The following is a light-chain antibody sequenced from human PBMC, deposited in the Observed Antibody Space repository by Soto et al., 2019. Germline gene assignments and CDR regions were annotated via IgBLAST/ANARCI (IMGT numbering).Light chain of an antibody. CDR2: KAS. Sequence: DIQMTQSPSTLSASVGDRVTITCRASQSISSWLAWYQQKPGKAPKLLIYKASSLESGVPSRFSGSGSGTEFTLTISSLQPDDFENYYFQQYNSYLFPFGPGTKVDIK. J-gene: IGKJ3*01. CDR3: QQYNSYLFP. CDR1: QSISSW. V-gene: IGKV1-5*03.